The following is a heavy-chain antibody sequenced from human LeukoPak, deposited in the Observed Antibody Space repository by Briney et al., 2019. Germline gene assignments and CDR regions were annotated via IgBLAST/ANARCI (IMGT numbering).Heavy chain of an antibody. Sequence: GRSLRLSCAASGFSFDECAMHWVRQAPGKGLEWVAHINPDGRDTYYVDSVKGRFTISRDNAQNSMYLQMNSLRVEDTAVYYCTSWGDTTAEYFQRWGQGTLVTVSS. V-gene: IGHV3-7*01. J-gene: IGHJ1*01. CDR1: GFSFDECA. CDR3: TSWGDTTAEYFQR. CDR2: INPDGRDT. D-gene: IGHD2-21*02.